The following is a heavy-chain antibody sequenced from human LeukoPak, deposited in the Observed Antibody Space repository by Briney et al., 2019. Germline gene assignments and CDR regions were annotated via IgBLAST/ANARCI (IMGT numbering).Heavy chain of an antibody. J-gene: IGHJ4*02. CDR3: ARGRSYCSSTSRYLVY. D-gene: IGHD2-2*01. Sequence: GGSLRLSCAASGFTFSSYSMNWVRQAPGKGLEWVSYISSSSSTIYYADSVKGRFTISRDNAKNSLYLQMNSLRAEDTAVYYCARGRSYCSSTSRYLVYWGQGTLVTVSS. V-gene: IGHV3-48*01. CDR2: ISSSSSTI. CDR1: GFTFSSYS.